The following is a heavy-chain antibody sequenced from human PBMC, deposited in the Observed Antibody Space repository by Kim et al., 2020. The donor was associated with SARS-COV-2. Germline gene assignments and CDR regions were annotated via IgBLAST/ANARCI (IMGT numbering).Heavy chain of an antibody. Sequence: SETLSLTCTVSGYSISSGYYWGWIRQPPGKGLEWIGSIYHSGSTYYNPSLKSRVTISVDTSKNQFSLKLSSVTAADTAVYYCARENYYDSSGYYSGVYY. J-gene: IGHJ6*01. V-gene: IGHV4-38-2*02. CDR3: ARENYYDSSGYYSGVYY. D-gene: IGHD3-22*01. CDR1: GYSISSGYY. CDR2: IYHSGST.